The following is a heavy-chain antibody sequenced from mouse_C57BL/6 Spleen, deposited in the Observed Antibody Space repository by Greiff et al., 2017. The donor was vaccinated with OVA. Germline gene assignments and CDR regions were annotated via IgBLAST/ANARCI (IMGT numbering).Heavy chain of an antibody. CDR3: AETKDGSGYEEAMDY. CDR1: GFSLTSYG. CDR2: IWSGGST. D-gene: IGHD3-2*02. J-gene: IGHJ4*01. Sequence: QVQLKESGPGLVQPSQSLSITCTVSGFSLTSYGVHWVRQSPGKGLEWLGVIWSGGSTDYNAAFISRLSISKDNSKSQVFFKMNSLQADDTAIYYCAETKDGSGYEEAMDYWGQGTSVTVSS. V-gene: IGHV2-2*01.